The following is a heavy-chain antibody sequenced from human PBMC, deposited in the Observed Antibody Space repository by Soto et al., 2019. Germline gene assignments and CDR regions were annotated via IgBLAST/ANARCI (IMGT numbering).Heavy chain of an antibody. CDR3: ARDRWGTYYYYGIDV. J-gene: IGHJ6*02. CDR1: GGSISSGGYY. Sequence: QVQLQESGPGLVKPSQTLSLTCTVSGGSISSGGYYWSWIRQHPGKGLEWIGYIYYSGSTYYNPSLKSRVTISVDTSKNQFSLKLSSVTAADTAVYYCARDRWGTYYYYGIDVWGQGTTVTVSS. D-gene: IGHD7-27*01. CDR2: IYYSGST. V-gene: IGHV4-31*03.